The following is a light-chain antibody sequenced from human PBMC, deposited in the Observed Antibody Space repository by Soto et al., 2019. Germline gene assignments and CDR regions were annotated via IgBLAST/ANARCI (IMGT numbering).Light chain of an antibody. V-gene: IGLV2-14*01. Sequence: QSVLTQPASVSGSPGQSITISCTGTSSDVGGYNYVSWYQQHPGKAPKLMIYDVSNRPSGVSNRFSGSKSGNTASLTISGLPAEDEADYYCSSYTSSSLVVFGGGTKVTVL. CDR1: SSDVGGYNY. J-gene: IGLJ2*01. CDR3: SSYTSSSLVV. CDR2: DVS.